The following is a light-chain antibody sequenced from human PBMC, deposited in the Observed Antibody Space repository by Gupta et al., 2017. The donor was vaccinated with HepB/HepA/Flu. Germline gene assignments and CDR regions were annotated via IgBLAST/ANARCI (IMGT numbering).Light chain of an antibody. V-gene: IGLV1-47*01. CDR2: RSN. CDR1: SCGIRDNS. Sequence: QSVLTQPLSPSGGPGQSVTIYSSGSSCGIRDNSVYWYQQPPETATKLLIYRSNQRPSGVTVRFSGSKSGTSASLAISGLQDEEEADYYCAAWDDSLSGYVFGTGTKVTVL. J-gene: IGLJ1*01. CDR3: AAWDDSLSGYV.